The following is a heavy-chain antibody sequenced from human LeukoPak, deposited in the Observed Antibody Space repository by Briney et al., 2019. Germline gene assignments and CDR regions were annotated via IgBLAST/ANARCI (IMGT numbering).Heavy chain of an antibody. CDR1: GLTFSSYN. J-gene: IGHJ4*02. D-gene: IGHD2-2*01. CDR2: ISSSSTDI. CDR3: ARDSVVVGGHFDY. Sequence: GGSLRLSCAASGLTFSSYNMNWVRQAPGKGLEWVSYISSSSTDIYYADSVKGRFTISRDNAKNSLYLQMNSLRAEDTAVYYCARDSVVVGGHFDYWGQGTLVTVSS. V-gene: IGHV3-21*01.